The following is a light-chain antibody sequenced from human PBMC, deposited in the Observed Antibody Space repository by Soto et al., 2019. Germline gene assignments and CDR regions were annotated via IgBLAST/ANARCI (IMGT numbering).Light chain of an antibody. CDR2: DVS. Sequence: QSALTQPRSVSGSPGQSVTISCTGTSSDVGGYNYVSWYQQHPGKAPKVMIYDVSERPSGVPDRFSGSKSGNTASLPISGLQAEYEADYYCCSYAGSPRYVFGTGTKLTVL. CDR3: CSYAGSPRYV. V-gene: IGLV2-11*01. CDR1: SSDVGGYNY. J-gene: IGLJ1*01.